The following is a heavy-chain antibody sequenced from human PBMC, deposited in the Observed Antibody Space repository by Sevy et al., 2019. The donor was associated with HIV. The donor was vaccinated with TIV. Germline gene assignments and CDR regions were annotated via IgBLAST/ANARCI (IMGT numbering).Heavy chain of an antibody. CDR2: IIPIFGTA. J-gene: IGHJ3*02. CDR3: ARDREGVVNAFDI. V-gene: IGHV1-69*13. Sequence: ASVKVSCKASGGTFSSYAISWVRQAPGQGLEWMGGIIPIFGTANYTQKFQGRVTITADECTSTAYMELSSLRSEDTAVYYCARDREGVVNAFDIWGQGTMVTVSS. CDR1: GGTFSSYA. D-gene: IGHD3-3*01.